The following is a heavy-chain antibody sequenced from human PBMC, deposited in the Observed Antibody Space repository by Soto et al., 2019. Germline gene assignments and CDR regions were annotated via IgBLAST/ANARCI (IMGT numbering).Heavy chain of an antibody. Sequence: SVKVSCKASGGTFSTYAIDWVRQASGQGLEWMGGIIPLFGTAKYAQNFQGRITITADESTNTAYMELRSLRSQDTAVYYCARGVHYDSSGYYYFYWGQGTLVTVSS. CDR2: IIPLFGTA. J-gene: IGHJ4*02. V-gene: IGHV1-69*13. CDR3: ARGVHYDSSGYYYFY. CDR1: GGTFSTYA. D-gene: IGHD3-22*01.